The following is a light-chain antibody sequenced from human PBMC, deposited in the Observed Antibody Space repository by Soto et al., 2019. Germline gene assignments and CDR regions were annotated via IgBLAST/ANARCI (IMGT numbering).Light chain of an antibody. Sequence: QSALTQPPSASGSPGQSVTISCTGTSSDVGGYNYVSWYQQHPGAAPKLMIYEVVKRPSGVPDRFSGSKSGNTASLTVSGLQAEDESDYYCSSYGGDNNVVFGGGTQLTV. CDR3: SSYGGDNNVV. J-gene: IGLJ2*01. CDR2: EVV. V-gene: IGLV2-8*01. CDR1: SSDVGGYNY.